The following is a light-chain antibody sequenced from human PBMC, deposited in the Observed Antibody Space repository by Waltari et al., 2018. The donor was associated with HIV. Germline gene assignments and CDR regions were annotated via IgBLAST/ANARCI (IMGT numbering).Light chain of an antibody. V-gene: IGLV2-8*01. CDR1: SSDVGGSNS. CDR2: EVS. J-gene: IGLJ3*02. Sequence: QSALTQPPSASGSPGQSVTISCTGTSSDVGGSNSVPWYQQHPGKAPKLMIYEVSKRPSGVPNRFSGSKSGNTASLTVSGLQAEDEADYYCSSYAGSNNKVFGGGTKLTVL. CDR3: SSYAGSNNKV.